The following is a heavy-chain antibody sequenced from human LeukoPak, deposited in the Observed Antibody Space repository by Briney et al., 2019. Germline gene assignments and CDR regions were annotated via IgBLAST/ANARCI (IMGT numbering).Heavy chain of an antibody. Sequence: GGSLRLSCVASGLRFRSYAMNWVRQAPGKGLECISTISDDSSFTYYADSVKGRFTISRDNSKNTLYLQMNSLRAEDTAVYYCAKDFCSGTSCSGNYFDYWGQGSLVTVSS. J-gene: IGHJ4*02. CDR3: AKDFCSGTSCSGNYFDY. V-gene: IGHV3-23*01. D-gene: IGHD2-2*01. CDR2: ISDDSSFT. CDR1: GLRFRSYA.